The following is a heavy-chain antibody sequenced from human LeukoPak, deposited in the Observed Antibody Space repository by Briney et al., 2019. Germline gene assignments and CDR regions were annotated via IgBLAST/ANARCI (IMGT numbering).Heavy chain of an antibody. CDR1: GYTFTSYG. D-gene: IGHD2-2*01. J-gene: IGHJ5*02. Sequence: GASVKVSCKASGYTFTSYGISWVRQAPGQGLEWMGWISAYNGNTNYAQKLQGRVTMTTDTSTSTAYMELRSLRSDDTAVYYCARDVGYCSSTSCYYWFDPWAREPWSPSPQ. CDR2: ISAYNGNT. V-gene: IGHV1-18*01. CDR3: ARDVGYCSSTSCYYWFDP.